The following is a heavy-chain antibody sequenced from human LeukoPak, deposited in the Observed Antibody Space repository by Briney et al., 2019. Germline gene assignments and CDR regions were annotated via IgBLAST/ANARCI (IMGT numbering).Heavy chain of an antibody. J-gene: IGHJ4*02. CDR2: ISSSGSTI. Sequence: GGSLRLSCAASGFTFSSYWMSWVRQAPGKGLEWLSYISSSGSTIYYADSVKGRFTISRDNAKNSLYLQMNSLRAEDTAVYYCARRAGYRNYFDYWGQGTLVTVSS. V-gene: IGHV3-48*04. D-gene: IGHD5-24*01. CDR3: ARRAGYRNYFDY. CDR1: GFTFSSYW.